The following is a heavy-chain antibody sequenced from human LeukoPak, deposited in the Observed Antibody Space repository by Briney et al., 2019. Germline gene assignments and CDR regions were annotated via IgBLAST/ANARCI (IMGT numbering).Heavy chain of an antibody. CDR2: IHDDGIVT. J-gene: IGHJ4*02. CDR1: GITFTAYA. D-gene: IGHD3-16*01. V-gene: IGHV3-7*01. CDR3: ARGRGWVDH. Sequence: PGGSLRLSCAASGITFTAYAMSWFRQTPEKGLEWVANIHDDGIVTHYVDSVKGRFTISRDNARNSVNLQLNSLRVEDTALYYCARGRGWVDHWGQGTLVTVSS.